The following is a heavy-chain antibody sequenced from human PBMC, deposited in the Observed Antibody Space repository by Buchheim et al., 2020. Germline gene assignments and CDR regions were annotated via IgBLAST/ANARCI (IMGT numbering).Heavy chain of an antibody. CDR1: GFIFSSSG. J-gene: IGHJ4*02. CDR3: AKDMVGVGYIFDY. CDR2: ISFDGSNK. V-gene: IGHV3-30*18. D-gene: IGHD5-12*01. Sequence: VQLVESGGGVVQPGRSLRLSCAASGFIFSSSGMHWVRQAPGKGLEWVALISFDGSNKYQADSVKGRFTISRDNSTNMVYFQMNSLRAEDTAVYYCAKDMVGVGYIFDYWGQGTL.